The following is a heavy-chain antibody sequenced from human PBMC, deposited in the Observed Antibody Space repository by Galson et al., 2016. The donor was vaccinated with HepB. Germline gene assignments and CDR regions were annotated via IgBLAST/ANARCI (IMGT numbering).Heavy chain of an antibody. V-gene: IGHV3-13*04. CDR3: ASDYWIY. Sequence: SLRLSCAASGFTFSLYDMHWVRQAPGKGLEWVSAIGVDGPDDTYYPDSVKGRFTISRDNSKNTLHLQMSSLRAEDTAVYFCASDYWIYWGQGTLVTVSS. D-gene: IGHD2-15*01. CDR2: IGVDGPDDT. J-gene: IGHJ4*02. CDR1: GFTFSLYD.